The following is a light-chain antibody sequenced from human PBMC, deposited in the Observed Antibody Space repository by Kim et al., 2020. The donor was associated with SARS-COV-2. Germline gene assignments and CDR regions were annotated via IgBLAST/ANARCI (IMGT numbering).Light chain of an antibody. CDR2: RNN. V-gene: IGLV1-47*01. Sequence: QSVLTQPPSASGTPGQRVTISCSGSSSNIGSDYVYWYQQLPGTAPKLLIYRNNQRPSGVPDRFSGSKSGTSASLAISGLRSEDEAGYYCAAWDDSLSVVVFGGVTQLTVL. CDR1: SSNIGSDY. J-gene: IGLJ2*01. CDR3: AAWDDSLSVVV.